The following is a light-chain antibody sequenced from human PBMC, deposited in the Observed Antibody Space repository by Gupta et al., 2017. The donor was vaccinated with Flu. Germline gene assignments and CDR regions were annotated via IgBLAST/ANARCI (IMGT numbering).Light chain of an antibody. Sequence: QSALTQPASVSGSPAQSITIPCTGTSSDVGGYNYVSWYQQHPGKAPRLMIYDVSNRPSGVSQRFSGSKSGNTASLTISGLQTEDEADYYCTSYTSSSTLVAFGGGTRLTVL. CDR3: TSYTSSSTLVA. CDR2: DVS. CDR1: SSDVGGYNY. J-gene: IGLJ2*01. V-gene: IGLV2-14*03.